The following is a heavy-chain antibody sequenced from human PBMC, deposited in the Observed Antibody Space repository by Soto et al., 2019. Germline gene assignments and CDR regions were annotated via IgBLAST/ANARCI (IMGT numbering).Heavy chain of an antibody. CDR3: ARLVAERIDLWNGYLNHLDY. D-gene: IGHD3-3*01. J-gene: IGHJ4*02. CDR2: VYYSGTT. Sequence: SETLSLTCSVSGGSMINYYWNWVLQPPGKGLEWIGQVYYSGTTTYNASLKSRVSMSIDTSNNQFSLKLNSVTAADTAVYYCARLVAERIDLWNGYLNHLDYWGQGMLVTVSS. V-gene: IGHV4-59*08. CDR1: GGSMINYY.